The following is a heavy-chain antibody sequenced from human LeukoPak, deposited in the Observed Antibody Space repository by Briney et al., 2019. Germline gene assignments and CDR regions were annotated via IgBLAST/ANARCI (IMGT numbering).Heavy chain of an antibody. CDR2: ISYDENNK. D-gene: IGHD1-26*01. Sequence: GGSLRLSCAASGFTFSTYTMHWVRQAPGKGLEWVASISYDENNKYYADFVKGRFTISRDSSKNTLHLQVNSLRAEDTAVYFCAKYSGSYYYPPNWDSWGQGTLVTVSS. J-gene: IGHJ4*02. CDR3: AKYSGSYYYPPNWDS. V-gene: IGHV3-30*04. CDR1: GFTFSTYT.